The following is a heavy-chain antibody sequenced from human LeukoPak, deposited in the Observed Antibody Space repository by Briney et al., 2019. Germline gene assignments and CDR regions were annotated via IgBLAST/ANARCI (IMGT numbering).Heavy chain of an antibody. CDR2: IYYSGST. V-gene: IGHV4-59*01. Sequence: SETLSLTCTVSGGSISSYYWSWIRQPPGKGLEWIGYIYYSGSTNYNPSLKSRVTISVDTSKNQFSLKLSSVTAADTAVYYCARSRFGEPLDYWGQGTPVTVSS. CDR3: ARSRFGEPLDY. D-gene: IGHD3-10*01. J-gene: IGHJ4*02. CDR1: GGSISSYY.